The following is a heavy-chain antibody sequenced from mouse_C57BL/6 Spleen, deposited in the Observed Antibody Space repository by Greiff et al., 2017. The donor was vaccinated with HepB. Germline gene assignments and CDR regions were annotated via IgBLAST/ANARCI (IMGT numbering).Heavy chain of an antibody. CDR1: GYAFSSSW. V-gene: IGHV1-82*01. D-gene: IGHD1-1*01. CDR3: ARYHYGSRGGDFDV. Sequence: VQLQQSGPELVKPGASVKISCKASGYAFSSSWMNWVKQRPGKGLEWIGRIYPGDGDTNYNGKFKGKATLTADTSSSTAYMPLSSLTSAGSAVYFCARYHYGSRGGDFDVWGTGTTVTAAS. CDR2: IYPGDGDT. J-gene: IGHJ1*03.